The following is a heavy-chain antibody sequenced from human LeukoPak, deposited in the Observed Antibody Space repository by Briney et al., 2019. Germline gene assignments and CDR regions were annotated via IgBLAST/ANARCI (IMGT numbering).Heavy chain of an antibody. CDR2: LRSKAYGGTT. J-gene: IGHJ4*02. Sequence: SLRLSCTASGFTFGDYAMSWVRQAPGKGLEWVVFLRSKAYGGTTEYAASVKGRFTISRDASKSIAYLQMNSLKTEDTAVYYCTKALIVVAFDWGQGTLVTVSS. CDR3: TKALIVVAFD. D-gene: IGHD3-22*01. CDR1: GFTFGDYA. V-gene: IGHV3-49*04.